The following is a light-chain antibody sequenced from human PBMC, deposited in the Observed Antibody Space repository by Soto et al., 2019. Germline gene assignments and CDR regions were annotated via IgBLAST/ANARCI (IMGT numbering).Light chain of an antibody. J-gene: IGLJ1*01. CDR2: DVS. Sequence: QSALTQPASVSGSPGQSITISCTGTSSDVGAYNSVAWYQHNPDKAPKLMIYDVSNRPSGVSSRFSGSKSGNTASLSISGLQAEDEADYYCSSYTSSSTLVFGTGTKLTVL. CDR1: SSDVGAYNS. CDR3: SSYTSSSTLV. V-gene: IGLV2-14*01.